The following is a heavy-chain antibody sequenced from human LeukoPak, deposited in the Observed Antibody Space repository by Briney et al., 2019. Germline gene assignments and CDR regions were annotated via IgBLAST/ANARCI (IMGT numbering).Heavy chain of an antibody. V-gene: IGHV4-34*01. Sequence: SETLSLTCAVYGGSFSGYYWSWIRQPPGRGLEWIGEINHSGSTNYNPSLKSRVTISVDTSKNQFSLKLSSVTAADTAVYYCARGRPYYDSSGYYDLDFDYWGQGTLVTVSS. D-gene: IGHD3-22*01. J-gene: IGHJ4*02. CDR3: ARGRPYYDSSGYYDLDFDY. CDR1: GGSFSGYY. CDR2: INHSGST.